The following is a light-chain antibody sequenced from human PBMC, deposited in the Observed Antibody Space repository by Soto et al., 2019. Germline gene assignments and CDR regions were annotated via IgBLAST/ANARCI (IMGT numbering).Light chain of an antibody. CDR1: SSNIGNNY. Sequence: QSVLTQPPSVSAAPGQKVTISCSGSSSNIGNNYVSWYQQLPGTAPKLLIYDNNKRPSGIPDRCSGSKSGTSATLGITGLQTGDEADYYCGTWDSSLSAGNYVFGTGTKLTVL. J-gene: IGLJ1*01. CDR2: DNN. CDR3: GTWDSSLSAGNYV. V-gene: IGLV1-51*01.